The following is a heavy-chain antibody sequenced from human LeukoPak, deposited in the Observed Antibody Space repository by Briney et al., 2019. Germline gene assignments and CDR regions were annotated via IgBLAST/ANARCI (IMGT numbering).Heavy chain of an antibody. V-gene: IGHV3-15*04. CDR1: GFNFNDAW. CDR2: LVSKAAGGTT. CDR3: ARDRRNWLDAFDI. Sequence: GGSLRLSFAASGFNFNDAWMSWFRQAPGEGLEWIGRLVSKAAGGTTDYSAPVKGRFTISRDDSQNTLYLQMNSLKIEDTGVYYCARDRRNWLDAFDIWGQGTMVTVSS. D-gene: IGHD1-14*01. J-gene: IGHJ3*02.